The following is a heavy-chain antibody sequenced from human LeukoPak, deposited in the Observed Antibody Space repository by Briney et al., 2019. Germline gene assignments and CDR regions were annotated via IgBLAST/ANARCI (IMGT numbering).Heavy chain of an antibody. CDR1: GGSFSGYY. CDR2: INHSGST. CDR3: ARGRRSTVTMHYYYGMDV. V-gene: IGHV4-34*01. Sequence: PSETLSLTCAVYGGSFSGYYWSWIRQPPGKGLEWIGEINHSGSTNYNPSLKSRVTISVDTSKNQFSLKLSSVTAADTAVYYCARGRRSTVTMHYYYGMDVWGQGTTVTVSS. J-gene: IGHJ6*02. D-gene: IGHD4-17*01.